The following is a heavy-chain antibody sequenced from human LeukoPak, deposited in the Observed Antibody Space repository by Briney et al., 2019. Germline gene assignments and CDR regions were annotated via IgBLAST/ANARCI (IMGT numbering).Heavy chain of an antibody. Sequence: GGSLRLSCAASGFTFSSYWMSWVRQAPRKGLEWVANIKQDGSEKYYVDSVKGRFTISRDNAKNSLYLQMNSLRAEDTAVYYCAIARYSSGWYSTYYMDVWGKGTTVTVSS. CDR3: AIARYSSGWYSTYYMDV. CDR2: IKQDGSEK. V-gene: IGHV3-7*01. D-gene: IGHD6-19*01. J-gene: IGHJ6*03. CDR1: GFTFSSYW.